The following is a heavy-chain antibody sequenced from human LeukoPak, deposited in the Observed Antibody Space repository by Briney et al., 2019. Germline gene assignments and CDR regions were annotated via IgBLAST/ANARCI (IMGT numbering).Heavy chain of an antibody. V-gene: IGHV1-2*02. CDR2: ISPNSGGT. CDR3: ARDRSSGWYYFDY. J-gene: IGHJ4*02. Sequence: GASVKVSCKASGYTFTGYYMHWVRQAPGQGLEWMGWISPNSGGTNYAQKFQGRVTMTRDTSISTAYMELSRLRSDDTAVYYCARDRSSGWYYFDYWGQGTLVTVSS. CDR1: GYTFTGYY. D-gene: IGHD6-19*01.